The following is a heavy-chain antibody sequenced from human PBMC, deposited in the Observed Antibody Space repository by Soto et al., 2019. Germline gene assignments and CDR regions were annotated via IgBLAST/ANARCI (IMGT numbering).Heavy chain of an antibody. V-gene: IGHV3-30-3*01. Sequence: GGSLRLSCAASGFTFSSYAMHWVRQAPGKGLEWVAVISYDGSNKYYADSVKGRFTISRDNSKNTLYLQMNSLRAEDTAVYYCARDHIVGAKYYYYYGMDVWGQGTTVTVSS. CDR1: GFTFSSYA. CDR3: ARDHIVGAKYYYYYGMDV. D-gene: IGHD1-26*01. J-gene: IGHJ6*02. CDR2: ISYDGSNK.